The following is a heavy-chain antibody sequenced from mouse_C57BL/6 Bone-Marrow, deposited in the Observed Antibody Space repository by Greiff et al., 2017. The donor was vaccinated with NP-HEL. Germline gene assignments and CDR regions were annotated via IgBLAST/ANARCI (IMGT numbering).Heavy chain of an antibody. J-gene: IGHJ2*01. Sequence: QVQLQQSGAELVRPGASVKLSCKASGYTFTDYYINWVKQRPGQGLEWIARIYPGSGNTYYNEKFKGKATLTAEKSSSTAYMQLSSLTSEDSAVYFCARAEDDWGQGTTLTVSS. CDR3: ARAEDD. CDR2: IYPGSGNT. CDR1: GYTFTDYY. V-gene: IGHV1-76*01.